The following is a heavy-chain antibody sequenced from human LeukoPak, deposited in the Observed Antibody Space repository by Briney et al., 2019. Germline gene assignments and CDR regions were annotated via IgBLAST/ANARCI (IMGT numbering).Heavy chain of an antibody. CDR1: GFTFSSYS. V-gene: IGHV3-21*01. CDR2: ISSSSSYI. D-gene: IGHD3-22*01. Sequence: GGSLRPSCAASGFTFSSYSMNWVRQAPGKGLEWVSSISSSSSYIYYADSVKGRFTISRDNAKNSLYLQMNSLRAEDTAVYYCARDYYDSPDAFDIWGQGTMVTVSS. CDR3: ARDYYDSPDAFDI. J-gene: IGHJ3*02.